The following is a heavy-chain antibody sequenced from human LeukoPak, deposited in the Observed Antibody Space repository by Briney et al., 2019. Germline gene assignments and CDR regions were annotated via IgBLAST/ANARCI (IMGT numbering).Heavy chain of an antibody. V-gene: IGHV3-30-3*01. CDR2: ISYDGSNK. J-gene: IGHJ2*01. Sequence: GGSLRLSCAASGFTLTTYAMTWVRQAPGKGLEWVAVISYDGSNKYSADSVKGRFTISRDNSKNTLYLQMNSLRAEDTAVYYCARDPLSARQTGYFDLWGRGTLVTVSS. D-gene: IGHD3-16*02. CDR1: GFTLTTYA. CDR3: ARDPLSARQTGYFDL.